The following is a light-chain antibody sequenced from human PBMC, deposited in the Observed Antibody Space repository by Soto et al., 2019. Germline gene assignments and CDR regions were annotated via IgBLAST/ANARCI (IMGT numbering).Light chain of an antibody. CDR2: DVS. V-gene: IGLV2-14*03. CDR3: SSYTSSNSYV. Sequence: QSLLTQPASVSGSPGQSITISCTGTSSDVGVYNYVSWFQQHPGKAPKLMVYDVSNRPSGVSNRFSGSKSGNTASLTISGLQAEDEADYYCSSYTSSNSYVFGTGTKVTV. J-gene: IGLJ1*01. CDR1: SSDVGVYNY.